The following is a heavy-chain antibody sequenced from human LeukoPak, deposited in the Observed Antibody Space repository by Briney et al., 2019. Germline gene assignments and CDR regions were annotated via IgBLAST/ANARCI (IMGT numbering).Heavy chain of an antibody. CDR2: IYPGDSDT. Sequence: GESLKISCKGSGYSFTTYWIGWVRQMPGKGLEWIGIIYPGDSDTRYSPSFQGQVTISADKSITTAYLQWSSLKASDTAMYYCARQKYGGTPFIDYWGQGTLVTVSS. J-gene: IGHJ4*02. CDR3: ARQKYGGTPFIDY. V-gene: IGHV5-51*01. D-gene: IGHD4-23*01. CDR1: GYSFTTYW.